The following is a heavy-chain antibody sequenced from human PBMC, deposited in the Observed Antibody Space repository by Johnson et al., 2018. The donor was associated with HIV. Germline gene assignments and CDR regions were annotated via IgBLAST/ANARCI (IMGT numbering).Heavy chain of an antibody. CDR1: GLTFRNAW. J-gene: IGHJ3*02. CDR2: IKSKTDGGTT. CDR3: TTGDSQGVAFDI. V-gene: IGHV3-15*01. Sequence: VQLVESGGDLVQPGGSLRLSCAASGLTFRNAWMSWVRQAPGKGLEWVGRIKSKTDGGTTDYAAPVNGRFTISRDDSKNTLYLQMTSLKTEDTAVYYCTTGDSQGVAFDIWGQGTMVTVSS. D-gene: IGHD3-10*01.